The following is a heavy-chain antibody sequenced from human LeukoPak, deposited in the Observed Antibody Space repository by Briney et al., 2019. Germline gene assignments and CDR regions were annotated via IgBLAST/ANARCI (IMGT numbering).Heavy chain of an antibody. Sequence: SETLSLTCIVTGGSISSSSYYWGWSRQPPGKGLEWIGSIYYSGSTYYNPSLKSRVTISVDTSTNQFSLKLSSVTAADTDVYYCASQPYYDILTGYSHFDYWGQGTLVTVSS. V-gene: IGHV4-39*01. CDR2: IYYSGST. J-gene: IGHJ4*02. D-gene: IGHD3-9*01. CDR3: ASQPYYDILTGYSHFDY. CDR1: GGSISSSSYY.